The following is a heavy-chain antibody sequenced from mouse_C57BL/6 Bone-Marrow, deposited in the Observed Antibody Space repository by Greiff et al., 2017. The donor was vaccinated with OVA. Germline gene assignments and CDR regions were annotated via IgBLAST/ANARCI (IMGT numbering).Heavy chain of an antibody. D-gene: IGHD2-4*01. J-gene: IGHJ1*03. CDR3: AGYDYDGWYFDV. CDR2: IYPRSGNT. Sequence: VQLQQSGAELARPGASVKLSCKASGYTFTSYGISWVKQRPGQGLEWIGEIYPRSGNTYYNEKFKGKATLTADKSSSTAYMELRSLTSEDSAVYFSAGYDYDGWYFDVWGTGTTVTVSS. V-gene: IGHV1-81*01. CDR1: GYTFTSYG.